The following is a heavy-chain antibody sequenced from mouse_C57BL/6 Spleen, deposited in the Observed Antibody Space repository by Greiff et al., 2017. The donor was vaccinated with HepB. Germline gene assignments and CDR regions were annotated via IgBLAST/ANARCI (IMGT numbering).Heavy chain of an antibody. J-gene: IGHJ1*03. D-gene: IGHD1-1*01. V-gene: IGHV1-42*01. CDR1: GYSFTGYY. CDR2: INPSTGGT. Sequence: VHVKQSGPELVKPGASVKISCKASGYSFTGYYMNWVKQSPEKSLEWIGEINPSTGGTTYNQKFKAKATLTVDKSSSTAYMQLKSLTSEDSAVYYCALNYYGSSYGSYWYFDVWGTGTTVTVSS. CDR3: ALNYYGSSYGSYWYFDV.